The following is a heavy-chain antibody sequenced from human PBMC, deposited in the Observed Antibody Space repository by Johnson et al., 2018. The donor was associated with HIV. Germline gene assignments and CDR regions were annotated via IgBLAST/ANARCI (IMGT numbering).Heavy chain of an antibody. J-gene: IGHJ3*02. CDR3: SRHSPRGYSGYDAFDI. Sequence: QVQLVESGGGVVQPGRSLRLSCAASGFTFSSYGMHWVRQAPGKGLKWVALISYDGSNKYYADSVKGRFTISRDNYKNSLYLQMNSLRAEDTAMYYCSRHSPRGYSGYDAFDIWGQGTMVTVSS. V-gene: IGHV3-30*03. CDR2: ISYDGSNK. D-gene: IGHD5-12*01. CDR1: GFTFSSYG.